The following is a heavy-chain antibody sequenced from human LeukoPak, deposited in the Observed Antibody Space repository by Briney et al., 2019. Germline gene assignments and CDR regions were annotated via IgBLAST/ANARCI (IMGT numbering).Heavy chain of an antibody. CDR3: AKGDSSGYYYTHFDY. CDR1: GFTFSSYA. D-gene: IGHD3-22*01. CDR2: ISGSGGST. Sequence: GGSLRLSCAASGFTFSSYAMSWVRQAPGKGLEWVSAISGSGGSTCYADSVKGRFTISRDNSKNTLYLQMNSLRAEDTAVYYCAKGDSSGYYYTHFDYWGQGTLVTVSS. V-gene: IGHV3-23*01. J-gene: IGHJ4*02.